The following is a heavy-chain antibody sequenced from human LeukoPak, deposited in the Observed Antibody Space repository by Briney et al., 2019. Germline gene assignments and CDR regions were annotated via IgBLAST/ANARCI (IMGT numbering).Heavy chain of an antibody. V-gene: IGHV4-31*03. CDR1: GGSISSGGYY. Sequence: SETLSLTCTVSGGSISSGGYYCSWIRQHPGKGLEWLGYIYYSGSTYYNPSLKSRVTISVDTSKNQFSLKLSSVTAADTAVYYCARAGLVDIVVVSVWFDPWGQGTLVTVSS. CDR3: ARAGLVDIVVVSVWFDP. CDR2: IYYSGST. D-gene: IGHD2-2*03. J-gene: IGHJ5*02.